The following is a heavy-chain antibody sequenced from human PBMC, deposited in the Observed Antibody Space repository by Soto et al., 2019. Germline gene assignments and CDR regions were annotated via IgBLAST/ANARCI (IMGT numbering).Heavy chain of an antibody. V-gene: IGHV4-61*08. Sequence: SETLSLTCTVSGRSISSSGYYWGWLRQPPGKGLECIGYIYYSGITNYDPSLKSRVTMSVDTSKNQFSLKLSSVTAADTAVYYCARGARGSDIWGQGTMVTVSS. CDR2: IYYSGIT. D-gene: IGHD3-10*01. J-gene: IGHJ3*02. CDR1: GRSISSSGYY. CDR3: ARGARGSDI.